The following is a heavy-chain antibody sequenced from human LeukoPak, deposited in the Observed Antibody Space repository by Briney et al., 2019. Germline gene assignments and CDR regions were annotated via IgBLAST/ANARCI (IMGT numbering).Heavy chain of an antibody. D-gene: IGHD4-17*01. Sequence: GGSLRLSCAGSGFIFRSHGMIWVRQAPGRGLEWVSYIRPGGNTIYYADSMKGRFTVSRDDAKNSLSLHMNSLRAEDTAVYYCARVRGPTVTTMYFDYWGQGTLVTVSS. CDR2: IRPGGNTI. V-gene: IGHV3-48*04. CDR3: ARVRGPTVTTMYFDY. CDR1: GFIFRSHG. J-gene: IGHJ4*02.